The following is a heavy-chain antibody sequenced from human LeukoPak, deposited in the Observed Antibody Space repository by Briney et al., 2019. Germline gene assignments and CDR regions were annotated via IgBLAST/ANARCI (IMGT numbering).Heavy chain of an antibody. J-gene: IGHJ4*02. Sequence: GASVKVSCKASGYTFTGYYMHWVRQAPGQGLEWMGWINTNTGNPTYAQGFTGRFVFSLDTSVSTAYLQISSLKAEDTAVYYCARVRRGYCSSTSCYVFDYWGQGTMVTVSS. CDR1: GYTFTGYY. V-gene: IGHV7-4-1*02. D-gene: IGHD2-2*01. CDR2: INTNTGNP. CDR3: ARVRRGYCSSTSCYVFDY.